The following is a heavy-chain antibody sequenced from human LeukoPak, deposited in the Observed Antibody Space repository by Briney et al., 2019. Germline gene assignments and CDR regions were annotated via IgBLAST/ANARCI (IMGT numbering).Heavy chain of an antibody. J-gene: IGHJ5*02. Sequence: ASVKVSCKASLYSFTRYDINWVRQATGQGLEWMGWMNPNSGNTGYAQKFQGRVTMTRDTSISTAYMELSSLRSEDTPVYYCVRPSAHIYDRSGYNNAWGQGTLVTVSS. CDR2: MNPNSGNT. CDR3: VRPSAHIYDRSGYNNA. CDR1: LYSFTRYD. D-gene: IGHD3-22*01. V-gene: IGHV1-8*01.